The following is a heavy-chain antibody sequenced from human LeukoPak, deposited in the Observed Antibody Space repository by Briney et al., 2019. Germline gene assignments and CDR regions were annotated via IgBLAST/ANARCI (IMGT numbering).Heavy chain of an antibody. Sequence: SETLSLTCAVYGGSFSGYYWSWIRQPPGKGLEWIGEINHSGSTNYNPSLKSRVTISVDTSKNQFSLMVTSVTAADTAVYYCARPPGIAAAWFDPWGQGTLVTVSS. CDR2: INHSGST. CDR1: GGSFSGYY. D-gene: IGHD6-13*01. V-gene: IGHV4-34*01. CDR3: ARPPGIAAAWFDP. J-gene: IGHJ5*02.